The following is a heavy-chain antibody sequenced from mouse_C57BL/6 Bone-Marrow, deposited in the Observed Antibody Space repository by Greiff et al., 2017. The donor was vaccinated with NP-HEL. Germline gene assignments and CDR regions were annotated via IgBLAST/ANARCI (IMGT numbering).Heavy chain of an antibody. CDR1: GYTFTDYY. CDR3: ARISTVVKGYYFDY. CDR2: IDPEDGET. J-gene: IGHJ2*01. Sequence: VQLQQSGPELVKPGASVKISCKASGYTFTDYYMHWVKQRTEQGLEWIGRIDPEDGETKYAPKFQGKATITADTSSNTAYLQLSSLTSEDTAVYYCARISTVVKGYYFDYWGQGTTLTVSS. D-gene: IGHD1-1*01. V-gene: IGHV14-2*01.